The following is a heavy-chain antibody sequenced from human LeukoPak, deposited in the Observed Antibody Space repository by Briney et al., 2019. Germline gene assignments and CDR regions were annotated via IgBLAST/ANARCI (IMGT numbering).Heavy chain of an antibody. D-gene: IGHD6-19*01. CDR1: GGSISSYW. CDR2: IHDSGST. J-gene: IGHJ4*02. V-gene: IGHV4-59*08. CDR3: ARRIKFSSGWYTDY. Sequence: SETLSLTCTVSGGSISSYWWSWVRQPPGKALEWIGNIHDSGSTHYNPSLKGRVTISMDTSKNQFSLELTSVTAADTAVYYCARRIKFSSGWYTDYWGQGTLLTVSS.